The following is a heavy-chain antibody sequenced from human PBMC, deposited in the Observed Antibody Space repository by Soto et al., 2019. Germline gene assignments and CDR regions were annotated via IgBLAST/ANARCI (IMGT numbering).Heavy chain of an antibody. CDR1: GFTFTNYA. J-gene: IGHJ4*02. CDR3: VARYCSSTTCYQVDY. Sequence: GVLRLSCSASGFTFTNYAIHCILQSPVKGLEYVSAISSTGGSTYYADSVKGRFTISRDNSKNTVYLQMSSLRSEDSAVYYCVARYCSSTTCYQVDYWGQGTLVTVSS. V-gene: IGHV3-64D*06. CDR2: ISSTGGST. D-gene: IGHD2-2*01.